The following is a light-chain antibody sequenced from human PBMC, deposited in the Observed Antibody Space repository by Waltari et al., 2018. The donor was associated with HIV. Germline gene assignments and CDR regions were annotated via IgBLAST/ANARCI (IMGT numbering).Light chain of an antibody. J-gene: IGLJ3*02. CDR1: SSNIGSNT. V-gene: IGLV1-44*01. CDR3: AAWDDSLNGPV. CDR2: SNN. Sequence: QSVLTQPPSASGTPGQRVTISCSGSSSNIGSNTVNWYQQLPGTAPKLLIYSNNPRPSGVPVRFSGSKSGTSASLAISGLQSEDEADYYCAAWDDSLNGPVFGGGTKLTVL.